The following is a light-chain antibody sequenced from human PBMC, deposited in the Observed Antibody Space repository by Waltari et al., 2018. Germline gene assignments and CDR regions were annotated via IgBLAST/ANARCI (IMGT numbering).Light chain of an antibody. CDR3: QQTYSVPWT. Sequence: DIHLTQSPSALSASVGDRIPITCRASQNIARYLNWYQQKVGKAPKLLIYAASTLQSGVPSRFSASGSGTDSTLTVGSVQPEDFATYYCQQTYSVPWTFGQGTRVEV. V-gene: IGKV1-39*01. J-gene: IGKJ1*01. CDR1: QNIARY. CDR2: AAS.